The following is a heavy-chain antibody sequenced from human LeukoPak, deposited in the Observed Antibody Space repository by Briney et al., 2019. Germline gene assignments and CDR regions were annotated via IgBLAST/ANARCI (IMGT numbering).Heavy chain of an antibody. V-gene: IGHV4-39*01. CDR3: ARRDSSGWPYYFDY. J-gene: IGHJ4*02. Sequence: SDTLSLTCTVSGGSISSSSYYWGWIRQPPGKGLEWIGSIYYSGSTYYNPSLKSRVTISVDTSKNQFSLKLSSVTAADTAVYYCARRDSSGWPYYFDYWGQGTLVTVSS. D-gene: IGHD6-19*01. CDR2: IYYSGST. CDR1: GGSISSSSYY.